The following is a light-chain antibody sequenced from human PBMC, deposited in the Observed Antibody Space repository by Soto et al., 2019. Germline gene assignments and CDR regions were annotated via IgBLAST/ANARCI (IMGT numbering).Light chain of an antibody. Sequence: EIVLTQSPATLSLSPGDRATLSCRASQSVSSYLAWYQQKPGQAPRLLIYDASNRATGIPARFSGSGSGTDCTLTITSLEPEDFAVYYCQQRSNGPSTVGGGTKGEIK. CDR3: QQRSNGPST. CDR1: QSVSSY. J-gene: IGKJ4*01. V-gene: IGKV3-11*01. CDR2: DAS.